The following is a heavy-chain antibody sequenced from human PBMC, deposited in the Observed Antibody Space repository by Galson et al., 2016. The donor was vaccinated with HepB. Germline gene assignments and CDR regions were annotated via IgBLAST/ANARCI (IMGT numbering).Heavy chain of an antibody. J-gene: IGHJ6*02. CDR1: GFTFSSYS. CDR2: ISSSSSYI. V-gene: IGHV3-21*01. D-gene: IGHD3-3*01. CDR3: ASQSLGSGPANYYYGMDV. Sequence: SLRLSCAASGFTFSSYSMNWVRQAPGKGLEWVSYISSSSSYIYYADSVKGRFTISKDDAKNSLYLQMNSLRAEDTAVYYCASQSLGSGPANYYYGMDVWGQGTTVTVSS.